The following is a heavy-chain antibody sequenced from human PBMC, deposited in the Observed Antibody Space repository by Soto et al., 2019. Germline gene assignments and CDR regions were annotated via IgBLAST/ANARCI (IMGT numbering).Heavy chain of an antibody. J-gene: IGHJ4*02. V-gene: IGHV3-66*01. D-gene: IGHD3-10*01. CDR3: AIRSSASFLDY. CDR1: GFTVSSNY. Sequence: PGGSLRLSCAASGFTVSSNYMSWVRQAPGKGLEWVSIIYSGGSTYYADSVKGRFTISRDNSKNTLYLQMNSLRAEDTAVYYCAIRSSASFLDYWGLGTLVTVSS. CDR2: IYSGGST.